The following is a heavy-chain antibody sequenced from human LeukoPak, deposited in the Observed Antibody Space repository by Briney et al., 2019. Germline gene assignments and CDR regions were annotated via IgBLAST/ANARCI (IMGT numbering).Heavy chain of an antibody. Sequence: SETLSLTCAVYGGSFSGYYWSWIRQPPGKGLEWIGEINHSGSTNYNPSLKSRVTISVDTSKNQFSLKLSSVTAADTAVYYCAYGDYAPDDYLDYWGQGTLVTVSS. D-gene: IGHD4-17*01. CDR2: INHSGST. V-gene: IGHV4-34*01. CDR1: GGSFSGYY. CDR3: AYGDYAPDDYLDY. J-gene: IGHJ4*02.